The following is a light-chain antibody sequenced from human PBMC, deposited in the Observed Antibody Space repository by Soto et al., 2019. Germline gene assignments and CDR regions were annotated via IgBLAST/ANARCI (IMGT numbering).Light chain of an antibody. Sequence: EIVMTQSPATLSVSPGERATLSCRASQSISSSLAWYQQKPGQAPRLLIYGASTRATGIPARFSGSGSGTEFTLTISSLQSEDVAVYYCQQYNNWPSITFGQGTRLEIK. J-gene: IGKJ5*01. CDR2: GAS. V-gene: IGKV3-15*01. CDR1: QSISSS. CDR3: QQYNNWPSIT.